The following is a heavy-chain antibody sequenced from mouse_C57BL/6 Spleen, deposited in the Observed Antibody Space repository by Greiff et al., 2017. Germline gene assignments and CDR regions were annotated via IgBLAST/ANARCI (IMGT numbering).Heavy chain of an antibody. J-gene: IGHJ4*01. V-gene: IGHV3-6*01. CDR1: GYSITSGYY. Sequence: EESGPGLVKPSQSLSLTCSVTGYSITSGYYWNWIRQFPGNKLEWMGYISYDGSNNYNPSLKNRISITRDTSKNQFFLKLNSVTTEDTATYYCARGGTTVVATDYAMDYWGQGTSVTVSS. D-gene: IGHD1-1*01. CDR2: ISYDGSN. CDR3: ARGGTTVVATDYAMDY.